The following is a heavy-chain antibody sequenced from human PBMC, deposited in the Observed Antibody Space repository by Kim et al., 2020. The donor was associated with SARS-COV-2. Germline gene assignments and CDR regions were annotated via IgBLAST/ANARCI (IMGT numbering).Heavy chain of an antibody. CDR2: IYYSGST. Sequence: SETLSLTCTVSGGSISSSSYYWGWIRQPPGKGLEWIGSIYYSGSTYYNPSLKSRVTISVDTSKNQFSLKLSSVTAADTAVYYCARHFGSDYGDYEFDYWGQGTLVTVSS. CDR1: GGSISSSSYY. J-gene: IGHJ4*02. D-gene: IGHD4-17*01. CDR3: ARHFGSDYGDYEFDY. V-gene: IGHV4-39*01.